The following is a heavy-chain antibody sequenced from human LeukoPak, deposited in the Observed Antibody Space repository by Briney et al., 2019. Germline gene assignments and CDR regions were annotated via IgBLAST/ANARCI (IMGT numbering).Heavy chain of an antibody. D-gene: IGHD5-18*01. CDR2: ISSSSSYI. J-gene: IGHJ6*03. Sequence: GGSLRLSCAASGFTFSSYSMNWVRQAPGKGLEWVSSISSSSSYIYYADSVKGRFTISRDNAKNSLYLQMNSLRAEDTAVYYCARWAMGPEHMDVWGKGTTVTISS. V-gene: IGHV3-21*01. CDR1: GFTFSSYS. CDR3: ARWAMGPEHMDV.